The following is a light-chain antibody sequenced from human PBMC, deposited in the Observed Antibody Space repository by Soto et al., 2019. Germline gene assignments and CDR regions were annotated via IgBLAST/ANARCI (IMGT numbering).Light chain of an antibody. CDR3: SSYAGSNGVV. Sequence: QSALTQPPSASGAPGQSVTISCTGTSSDVGGYNYVSWYQHHPGKAHKLMIYEVSKRPSGVPDRFSGSKSGNTASLTVSGLQAEDAADYYCSSYAGSNGVVFGGGTKVTVL. V-gene: IGLV2-8*01. J-gene: IGLJ2*01. CDR1: SSDVGGYNY. CDR2: EVS.